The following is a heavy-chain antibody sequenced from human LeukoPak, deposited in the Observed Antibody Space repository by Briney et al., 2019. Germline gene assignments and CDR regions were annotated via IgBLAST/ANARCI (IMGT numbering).Heavy chain of an antibody. CDR1: GASVSGRPYY. J-gene: IGHJ4*02. D-gene: IGHD1-26*01. V-gene: IGHV4-39*01. CDR3: AKSGGYGLIDY. CDR2: IYSSGST. Sequence: SETLSLTCTVSGASVSGRPYYWGWIRQPPGKGLEWIGSIYSSGSTYYNASLQSRVTISIGTSKNQISLRLNSVTAADTAIYYCAKSGGYGLIDYWGQGTLVTVSS.